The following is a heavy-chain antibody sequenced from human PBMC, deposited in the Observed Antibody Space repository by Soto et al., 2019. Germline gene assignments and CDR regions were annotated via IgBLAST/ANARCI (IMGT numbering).Heavy chain of an antibody. CDR3: ARLEGLATISYYFDF. D-gene: IGHD3-9*01. CDR2: IYFRGNT. V-gene: IGHV4-39*01. J-gene: IGHJ4*02. CDR1: GDTINSDKYY. Sequence: SETLSLTCSVSGDTINSDKYYWGWIRQPPGKGLEWIGSIYFRGNTYYNPSLQTRVTISLDKSKSQFSLKLNSVTAADSAVYFCARLEGLATISYYFDFWGQGALVTVSS.